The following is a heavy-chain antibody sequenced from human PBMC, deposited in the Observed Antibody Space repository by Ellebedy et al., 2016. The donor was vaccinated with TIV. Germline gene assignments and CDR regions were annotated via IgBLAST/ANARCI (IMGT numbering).Heavy chain of an antibody. D-gene: IGHD2-21*01. J-gene: IGHJ4*02. V-gene: IGHV3-30*01. Sequence: GESLKISCAASGFTFSSYAMHWVRQAPGKGLEWVAVISDDGQSIYYADAVKGQFTISRDNSKTTLFLQMNSLRAEDTAVHYCARDLLRGQHSFAYWGQGTLVTVSS. CDR1: GFTFSSYA. CDR2: ISDDGQSI. CDR3: ARDLLRGQHSFAY.